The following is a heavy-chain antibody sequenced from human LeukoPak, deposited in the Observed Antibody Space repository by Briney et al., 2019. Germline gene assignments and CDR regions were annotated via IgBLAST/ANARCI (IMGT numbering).Heavy chain of an antibody. CDR1: GGSISSSSYY. CDR2: IYYTGTT. J-gene: IGHJ4*02. D-gene: IGHD3-9*01. Sequence: KPSETLSLTCTVSGGSISSSSYYWGWIRQPPGKGLEWIGYIYYTGTTNYNPLFESRATISVDTSKNQFSLKLTSVTAADTAVYFCARGEDFERYYLAYWGQGTLVTVSS. V-gene: IGHV4-61*05. CDR3: ARGEDFERYYLAY.